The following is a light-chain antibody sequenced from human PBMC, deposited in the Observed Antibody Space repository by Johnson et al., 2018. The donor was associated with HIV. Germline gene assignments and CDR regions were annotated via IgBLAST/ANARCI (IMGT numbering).Light chain of an antibody. CDR2: ENN. Sequence: QSVLTQPPSVSAAPGQKVTISCSGSSSDMGNYAVSWYQQLPGTAPKLLIYENNKRPSGIPDRFSGSKSGTSATLGITGLQTGDEGDYYCGTWDRSLSAGGYVFGTGTKVTVL. J-gene: IGLJ1*01. V-gene: IGLV1-51*02. CDR3: GTWDRSLSAGGYV. CDR1: SSDMGNYA.